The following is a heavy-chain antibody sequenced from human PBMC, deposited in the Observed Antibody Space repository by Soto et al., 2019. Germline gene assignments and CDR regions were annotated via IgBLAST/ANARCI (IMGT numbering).Heavy chain of an antibody. CDR3: ARFPLTYYYDSSGFPMAY. J-gene: IGHJ4*02. CDR1: GGSFSGYY. Sequence: PSETLSLTCAVYGGSFSGYYWSWIRQPPGKGLEWIGYIYYSGSTNYNPSLKSRVTISVDTSKNQFSLKLSSVTAADTAVYYCARFPLTYYYDSSGFPMAYWGQGTLVTVSS. D-gene: IGHD3-22*01. V-gene: IGHV4-59*01. CDR2: IYYSGST.